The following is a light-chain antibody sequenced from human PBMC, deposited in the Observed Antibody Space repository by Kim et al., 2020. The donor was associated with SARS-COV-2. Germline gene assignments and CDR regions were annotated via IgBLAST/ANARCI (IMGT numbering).Light chain of an antibody. J-gene: IGLJ2*01. CDR2: EDN. Sequence: RKTVTIYSTRSSGSIASNYVKWYQQRPGSAPTTVIYEDNQRPSGVPDRFSGSIDSSSNSASLTISGLKTEDEADYYCQSYDSTNVIFGGGTQLTVL. V-gene: IGLV6-57*03. CDR1: SGSIASNY. CDR3: QSYDSTNVI.